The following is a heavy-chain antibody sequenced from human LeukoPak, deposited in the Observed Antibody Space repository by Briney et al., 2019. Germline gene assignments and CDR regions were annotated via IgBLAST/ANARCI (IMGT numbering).Heavy chain of an antibody. J-gene: IGHJ4*02. V-gene: IGHV4-34*01. CDR3: ARVQAGYFDY. CDR1: GGSFSGYY. Sequence: SETLSLTCAVYGGSFSGYYWSWIRRPPGKGLEWIGEINHSGSTNYNPSLKSRVTMSVDTSKNQFSLKLSSVTAADTAVYYCARVQAGYFDYWGQGTLVTVSS. CDR2: INHSGST. D-gene: IGHD6-25*01.